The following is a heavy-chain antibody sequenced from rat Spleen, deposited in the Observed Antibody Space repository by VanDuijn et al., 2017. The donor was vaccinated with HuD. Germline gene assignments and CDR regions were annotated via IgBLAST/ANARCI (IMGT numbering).Heavy chain of an antibody. CDR2: INTGSGGT. D-gene: IGHD5-1*01. CDR3: ARGSRRNHFFDY. V-gene: IGHV1-43*01. CDR1: GYTFTSYE. Sequence: QVQLQQSGAELAKPGSSVRISCKASGYTFTSYEISWIKQTTGQGLEYIGYINTGSGGTIYNEKFKGKATLTVDKSSSTAFMQLSSLTPDDSAVYYCARGSRRNHFFDYWGQGVMVTVSS. J-gene: IGHJ2*01.